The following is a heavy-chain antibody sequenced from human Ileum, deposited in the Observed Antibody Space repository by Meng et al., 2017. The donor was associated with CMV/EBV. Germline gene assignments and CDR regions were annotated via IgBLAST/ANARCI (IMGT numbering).Heavy chain of an antibody. CDR2: IYYSVST. J-gene: IGHJ5*02. CDR1: GGSVSSGSYF. Sequence: SITCTGSGGSVSSGSYFWSWVRQPPGKGLEWIGYIYYSVSTSYNPSLKSRVTISIDTSNNQLSLKLSSVTAADTAVYYCARGWGWFDPWGQGTLVTVSS. V-gene: IGHV4-61*01. D-gene: IGHD3-16*01. CDR3: ARGWGWFDP.